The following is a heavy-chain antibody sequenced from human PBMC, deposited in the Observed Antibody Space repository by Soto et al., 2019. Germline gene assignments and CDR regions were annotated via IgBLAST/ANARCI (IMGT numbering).Heavy chain of an antibody. J-gene: IGHJ5*01. D-gene: IGHD1-26*01. V-gene: IGHV3-23*01. Sequence: DVQLLESGGGLVQPGGSLTLSCAASRFIFSDYAMNWVRQAPGKGLEWVSSIGGGNTDRYYADSVKGRFIISRDNSKNTMYLQMNSLRDDDTAVYDCAKDAGSYNGKGDWVDSWGQGTLVTVSS. CDR2: IGGGNTDR. CDR3: AKDAGSYNGKGDWVDS. CDR1: RFIFSDYA.